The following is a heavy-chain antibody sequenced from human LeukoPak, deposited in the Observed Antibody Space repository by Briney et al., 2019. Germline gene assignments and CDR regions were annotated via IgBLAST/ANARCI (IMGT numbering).Heavy chain of an antibody. D-gene: IGHD3-10*01. CDR2: INWNGRST. J-gene: IGHJ4*02. CDR3: ARSPGKFYYGSGIYLNY. CDR1: GFTFSSYS. Sequence: GGSLRLSCAASGFTFSSYSMNWVRQAPGKGLEWVSGINWNGRSTGYAASVKGRFTISRDNAKNSLYLQMNNLRAEDTALYHCARSPGKFYYGSGIYLNYWGQGTLVTVSS. V-gene: IGHV3-20*01.